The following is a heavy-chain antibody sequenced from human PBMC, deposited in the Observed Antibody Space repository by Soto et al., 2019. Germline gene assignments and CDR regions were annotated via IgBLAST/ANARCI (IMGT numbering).Heavy chain of an antibody. CDR3: ARAARLRWIEY. Sequence: QVQLQESGPGLVKPSETLSLTCTVSGGSISSYYWSWIRQPPGKGLEWIGYIYYSGSTNYNPSLKSRVTISVYTFKHQFSLKLCSVTAAETAVYYCARAARLRWIEYWGQGTLVTGSS. CDR1: GGSISSYY. J-gene: IGHJ4*02. D-gene: IGHD4-17*01. V-gene: IGHV4-59*01. CDR2: IYYSGST.